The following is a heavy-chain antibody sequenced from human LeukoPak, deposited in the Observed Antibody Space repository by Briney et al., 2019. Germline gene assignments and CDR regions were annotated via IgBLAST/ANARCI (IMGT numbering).Heavy chain of an antibody. CDR2: INHSGST. D-gene: IGHD3-10*01. J-gene: IGHJ4*02. CDR3: ARGLSPRINMVRGVRPPFRGVFDY. V-gene: IGHV4-34*01. Sequence: PSETLALTRTVPGGSISSYYWSWIRQPPGKGLDWKGEINHSGSTDYNPSLKSRVTISVDTSKNQFSLKLSSVPAADTAVYYCARGLSPRINMVRGVRPPFRGVFDYWGQGTLVTVSS. CDR1: GGSISSYY.